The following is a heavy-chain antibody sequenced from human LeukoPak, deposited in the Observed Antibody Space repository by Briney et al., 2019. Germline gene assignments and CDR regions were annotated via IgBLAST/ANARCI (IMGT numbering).Heavy chain of an antibody. D-gene: IGHD3-16*01. CDR2: IYYSGST. V-gene: IGHV4-59*01. CDR1: GGSISSYY. J-gene: IGHJ3*02. Sequence: SETLSLTCTVSGGSISSYYWRWIRQPPGKGLEWIGYIYYSGSTNYNPSLKSRVTISVDTSKNQFSLKLSSVTAADTAVYYCARITVGGAFDIWGQGTMVTVSS. CDR3: ARITVGGAFDI.